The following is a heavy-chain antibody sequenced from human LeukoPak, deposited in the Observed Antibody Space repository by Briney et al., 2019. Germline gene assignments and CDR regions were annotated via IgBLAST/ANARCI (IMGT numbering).Heavy chain of an antibody. D-gene: IGHD3/OR15-3a*01. J-gene: IGHJ4*02. V-gene: IGHV3-23*01. CDR1: GFTFSSYA. CDR2: ISGSGGST. CDR3: AKGGLVIRWHFDY. Sequence: GGSLRLSCAASGFTFSSYAMSWVRQAPGKGLEWVSAISGSGGSTYYADSVKGRFTISRDNSKNTPYLQMNSLRAEDTAVYYCAKGGLVIRWHFDYWGQGTLVTVSS.